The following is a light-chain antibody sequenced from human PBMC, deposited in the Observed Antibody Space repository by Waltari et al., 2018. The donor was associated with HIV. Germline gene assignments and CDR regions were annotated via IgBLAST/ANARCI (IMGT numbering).Light chain of an antibody. J-gene: IGKJ2*01. CDR1: QDISNY. CDR3: QQCYTLPYT. Sequence: DSQMTQSPSSLSASVGDRVTITCQANQDISNYLNWYQQKPGKAPKLLIYDASNLETGVPSRFSGSGSGTDFTFTISSLQPEDTATYYCQQCYTLPYTFGQGTKLEIK. V-gene: IGKV1-33*01. CDR2: DAS.